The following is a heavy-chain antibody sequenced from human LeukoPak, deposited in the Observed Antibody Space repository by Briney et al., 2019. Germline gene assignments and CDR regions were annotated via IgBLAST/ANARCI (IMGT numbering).Heavy chain of an antibody. D-gene: IGHD3-3*01. V-gene: IGHV1-18*01. J-gene: IGHJ3*02. CDR1: GYIFSNFG. CDR3: ARGPYYDFWSGYYSGLLAFDI. CDR2: ISGYNGYT. Sequence: ASVKVSCKASGYIFSNFGINWVRQAPGQGLEWMGWISGYNGYTKYAQKLQGRVTMTTDTSTSTAYMELRSLRSDDTAVYYCARGPYYDFWSGYYSGLLAFDIWGQGTMVTVSS.